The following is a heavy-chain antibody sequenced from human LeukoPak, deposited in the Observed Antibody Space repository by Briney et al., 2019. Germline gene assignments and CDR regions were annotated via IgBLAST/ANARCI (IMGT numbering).Heavy chain of an antibody. D-gene: IGHD1-26*01. J-gene: IGHJ5*01. V-gene: IGHV3-20*04. Sequence: GGSLRLSCAVYGFTFDDYGMHWVRQLPGKGLEWASSINWDGITTAYADSVKGRFTISRDNAKNSLYLQMNSVRAEDTALYYCARGGRDSNWFDSWGQGTLVTVSS. CDR1: GFTFDDYG. CDR3: ARGGRDSNWFDS. CDR2: INWDGITT.